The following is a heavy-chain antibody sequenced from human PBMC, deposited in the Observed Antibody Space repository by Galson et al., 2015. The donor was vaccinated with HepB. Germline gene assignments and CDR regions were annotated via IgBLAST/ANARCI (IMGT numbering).Heavy chain of an antibody. J-gene: IGHJ4*02. Sequence: SLRLSCAASGFTFSSYSMNWVRQAPGKGLEWVSSISSSSSYIYYADSVKGRFTISRDNAKNSLYLQMNSLRAEDTAVYYCARGPYCSGGSCYPGGYWGQGTLVTVSS. V-gene: IGHV3-21*01. CDR3: ARGPYCSGGSCYPGGY. CDR2: ISSSSSYI. CDR1: GFTFSSYS. D-gene: IGHD2-15*01.